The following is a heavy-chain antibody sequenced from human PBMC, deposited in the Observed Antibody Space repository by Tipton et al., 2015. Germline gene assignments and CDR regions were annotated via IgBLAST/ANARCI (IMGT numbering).Heavy chain of an antibody. Sequence: TLSLTCAVSACSISSDYYWRWIRQPPGKGPEWIGSISHSGNTYYTPSLKSRVTMSRDTSKNQFSLKLTSVTAADTAVYYCACQDYDSLTRDYQTVDYWGQGTLVTVSS. J-gene: IGHJ4*02. D-gene: IGHD3-9*01. CDR3: ACQDYDSLTRDYQTVDY. CDR2: ISHSGNT. V-gene: IGHV4-38-2*01. CDR1: ACSISSDYY.